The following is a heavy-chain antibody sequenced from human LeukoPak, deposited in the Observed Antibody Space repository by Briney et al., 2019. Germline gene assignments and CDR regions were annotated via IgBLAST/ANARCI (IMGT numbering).Heavy chain of an antibody. V-gene: IGHV3-53*01. D-gene: IGHD1-26*01. Sequence: GGPLRLSCAASGFTVSSNYMSWVRQAPGKGLEWVSVIYSGGSTYYADSVKGRFTISRDNSKNTLYLQMNSLRAEDTAVYYCARVLWELLAFDIWGQGTMVTVSS. CDR3: ARVLWELLAFDI. CDR2: IYSGGST. CDR1: GFTVSSNY. J-gene: IGHJ3*02.